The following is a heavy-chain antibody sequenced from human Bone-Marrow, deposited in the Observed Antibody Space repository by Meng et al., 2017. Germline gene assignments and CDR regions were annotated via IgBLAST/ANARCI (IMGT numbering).Heavy chain of an antibody. Sequence: QLQLQESGAGLGKPSQTLSLTCAVSGGSFSGYYWSWIRQPPGKGLEWIGEINHSGSTNYNPSLKSRVTRSVDTSKNQFYLKLRSVTAADTAVYYCERGGYCSGGSCNWGQGTLVTVSS. CDR2: INHSGST. V-gene: IGHV4-34*09. CDR1: GGSFSGYY. CDR3: ERGGYCSGGSCN. D-gene: IGHD2-15*01. J-gene: IGHJ4*02.